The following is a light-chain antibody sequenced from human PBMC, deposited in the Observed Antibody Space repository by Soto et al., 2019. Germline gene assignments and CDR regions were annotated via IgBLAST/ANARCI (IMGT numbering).Light chain of an antibody. V-gene: IGLV1-51*01. Sequence: QSVLTQPPSVSAAPGQKVTISCSGSSSNIGNNYVSWYQQLPGTAPKLLIYDSNKRPSGIPDRLSGSKSGTSATLGITGLQTGDEADYYCGTWDSSLSAVAFGGGTKLTVL. CDR3: GTWDSSLSAVA. CDR2: DSN. CDR1: SSNIGNNY. J-gene: IGLJ2*01.